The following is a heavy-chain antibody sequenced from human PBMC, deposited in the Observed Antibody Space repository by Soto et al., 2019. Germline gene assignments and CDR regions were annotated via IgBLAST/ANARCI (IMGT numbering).Heavy chain of an antibody. J-gene: IGHJ4*02. V-gene: IGHV4-39*01. CDR2: IYYSGST. Sequence: KTSETLSLTCTVSGGSISSSSYYWGWIRQPPGKGLEWIGSIYYSGSTYYNPSLKSRVTISVDTSKNQFSLKLSSVTAADTAVYYCASLRYAFWSNFDYWGQGPLVTVSS. D-gene: IGHD3-3*01. CDR1: GGSISSSSYY. CDR3: ASLRYAFWSNFDY.